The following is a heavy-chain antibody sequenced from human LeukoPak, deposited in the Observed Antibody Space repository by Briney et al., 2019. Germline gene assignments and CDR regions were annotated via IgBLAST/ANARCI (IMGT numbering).Heavy chain of an antibody. CDR2: IYYSGST. CDR1: GGSITSYY. CDR3: ARGRYDTSGYPDDY. Sequence: SETLSLTCTVSGGSITSYYWGWFRQPPGKGLKWIGYIYYSGSTNYNPSLKSRVTMSVDTSKNQFSLKLSSVTAADTAVYYCARGRYDTSGYPDDYWGQGTLVTVSS. D-gene: IGHD3-22*01. V-gene: IGHV4-59*08. J-gene: IGHJ4*02.